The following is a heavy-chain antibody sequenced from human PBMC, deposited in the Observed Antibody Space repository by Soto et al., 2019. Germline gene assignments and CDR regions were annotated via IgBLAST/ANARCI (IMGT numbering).Heavy chain of an antibody. J-gene: IGHJ1*01. Sequence: ASVRVSCKSSGYTFASYHINWVLQATGQGLEWMGWMYPNSGNTGYAQKFQGRVTMTRNTSISTAYMELSSLRSEDTAVYYCARVPSYYYDSSGAVPFQHLGQGTLVTVSS. CDR1: GYTFASYH. D-gene: IGHD3-22*01. CDR3: ARVPSYYYDSSGAVPFQH. CDR2: MYPNSGNT. V-gene: IGHV1-8*01.